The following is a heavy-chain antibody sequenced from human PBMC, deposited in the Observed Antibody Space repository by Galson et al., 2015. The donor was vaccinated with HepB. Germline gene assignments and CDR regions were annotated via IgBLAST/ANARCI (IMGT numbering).Heavy chain of an antibody. Sequence: SLRLSCAASGFTFSGYGMHWVRQAPGKGLEWVAVIWYDGSNKYYADSVKGRFTISRDNSKNTLYLQMNSLRAEDTAVYYCARRSPEDYYDSSGYYELDYWGQGTLVTVSS. CDR1: GFTFSGYG. J-gene: IGHJ4*02. CDR2: IWYDGSNK. V-gene: IGHV3-33*01. CDR3: ARRSPEDYYDSSGYYELDY. D-gene: IGHD3-22*01.